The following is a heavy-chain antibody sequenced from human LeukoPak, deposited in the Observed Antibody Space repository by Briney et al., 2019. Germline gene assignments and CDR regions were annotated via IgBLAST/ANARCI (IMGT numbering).Heavy chain of an antibody. D-gene: IGHD6-13*01. V-gene: IGHV4-59*01. CDR1: GGSISSYY. J-gene: IGHJ3*02. Sequence: SETLSLTCTVSGGSISSYYWSWIRQPPGKGLEWIGYIYYSGSTNYNPSLKSRVTISVDTSKNQFSLKLSSVTAADTAVYYCARDRVAAAGTYDAFDIWGQGTEVTVSS. CDR2: IYYSGST. CDR3: ARDRVAAAGTYDAFDI.